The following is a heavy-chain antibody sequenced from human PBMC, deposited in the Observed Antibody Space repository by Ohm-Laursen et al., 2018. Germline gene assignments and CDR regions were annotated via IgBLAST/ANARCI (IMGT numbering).Heavy chain of an antibody. Sequence: SLRLSCSASGFNFGAHNMDWVRQAPGKGLEWVSLLWYHGSNKLYAESVKGRFTISRDTSKKTLYLQMSALSAEDTAVYYCARDRTVYGVGNGLDALDVWGQGTMVTVSS. CDR2: LWYHGSNK. V-gene: IGHV3-33*01. J-gene: IGHJ3*01. CDR1: GFNFGAHN. D-gene: IGHD3-3*01. CDR3: ARDRTVYGVGNGLDALDV.